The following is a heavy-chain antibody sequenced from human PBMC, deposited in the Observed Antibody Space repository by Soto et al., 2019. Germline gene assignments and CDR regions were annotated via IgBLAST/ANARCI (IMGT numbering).Heavy chain of an antibody. V-gene: IGHV3-21*01. Sequence: GGSLRLSCAASGFTFSSYSMNWVRQAPGKGLEWVSSISSSSSYIYYADSVKGRFTISRDNAKNSLYLQMNSLRAEDTAVYYCARDRIVGATTYLDYWGQGTLVTVS. CDR1: GFTFSSYS. CDR3: ARDRIVGATTYLDY. CDR2: ISSSSSYI. J-gene: IGHJ4*02. D-gene: IGHD1-26*01.